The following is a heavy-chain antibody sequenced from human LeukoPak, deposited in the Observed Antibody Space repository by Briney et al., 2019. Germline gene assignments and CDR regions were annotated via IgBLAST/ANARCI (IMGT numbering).Heavy chain of an antibody. J-gene: IGHJ5*02. CDR2: INWNGGST. CDR3: ARDRYGSGINWSDP. V-gene: IGHV3-20*04. Sequence: PGGSLRLSCAASGFTFDDYGMSWVRQAPGKGLEWVSGINWNGGSTGYADSVKGRFTISRDNAKNSLYLQMNSLRAEDTALYYCARDRYGSGINWSDPWGQGTLVTVSS. CDR1: GFTFDDYG. D-gene: IGHD3-10*01.